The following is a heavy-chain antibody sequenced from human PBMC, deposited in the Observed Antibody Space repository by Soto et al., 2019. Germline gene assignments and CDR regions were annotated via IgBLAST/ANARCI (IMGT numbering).Heavy chain of an antibody. J-gene: IGHJ4*02. Sequence: QVQLVESGGGVVQPERSLRLSCAASGFTFNIFGMHWVRQAPGKGLEWVAVIWWDGSKKYYADSVKGRSTISRDNSKNTLYLQMNNLRAEDTALYYCARADYDIVTGSSLGYYDYWGQGTLVTVSS. V-gene: IGHV3-33*01. CDR3: ARADYDIVTGSSLGYYDY. CDR2: IWWDGSKK. CDR1: GFTFNIFG. D-gene: IGHD3-9*01.